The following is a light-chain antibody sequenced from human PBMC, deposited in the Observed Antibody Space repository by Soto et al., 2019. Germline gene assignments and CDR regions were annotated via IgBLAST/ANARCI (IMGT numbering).Light chain of an antibody. CDR2: LNSDGSH. Sequence: QPVLTQSPSASASLGASVKLTCTLSSGHSSYAIAWHQQQPEKGRRYLMKLNSDGSHSKWDVIPDRLSGSSSGAERYLTISSLQAEDEADYYCQTWGTGIVVFGGGTKVTVL. J-gene: IGLJ2*01. CDR1: SGHSSYA. V-gene: IGLV4-69*01. CDR3: QTWGTGIVV.